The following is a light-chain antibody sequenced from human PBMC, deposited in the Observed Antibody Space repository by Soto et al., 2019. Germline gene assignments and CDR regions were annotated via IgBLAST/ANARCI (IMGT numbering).Light chain of an antibody. V-gene: IGKV3-20*01. J-gene: IGKJ1*01. Sequence: EIVSTQSPGTLSLSPGERATLSCMASQSVSSSYLAWYQQKPGQAPRLLIYGASSRATGIPDRFSGRGSGIDFTLTISRLEPEDFAVYYCQQYGSSRTWTFGQGTNVEIK. CDR1: QSVSSSY. CDR3: QQYGSSRTWT. CDR2: GAS.